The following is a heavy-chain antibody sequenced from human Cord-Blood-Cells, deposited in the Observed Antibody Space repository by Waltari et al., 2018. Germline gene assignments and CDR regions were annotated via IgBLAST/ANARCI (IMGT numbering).Heavy chain of an antibody. D-gene: IGHD1-26*01. CDR3: ARVGRRAYFDY. CDR2: IYYSGST. V-gene: IGHV4-39*01. J-gene: IGHJ4*02. Sequence: QLQLQESGPGLVKPSETLSLTCTVPGGSISSSSYYWGWIRQPPGKGLEWIGSIYYSGSTYYNPSLKSRVTISVDTSKNQFSLKLSSGTAAGTAVYYCARVGRRAYFDYWGQGTLVTVSS. CDR1: GGSISSSSYY.